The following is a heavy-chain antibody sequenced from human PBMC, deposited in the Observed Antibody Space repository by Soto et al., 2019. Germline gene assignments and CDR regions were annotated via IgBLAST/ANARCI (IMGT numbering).Heavy chain of an antibody. D-gene: IGHD6-6*01. CDR3: ASWRIAARHNWFDP. Sequence: EVQLVESGGGLVQPGGSLRLSCAASGFTFSSYWMSWVRQAPGKGLEWVANIKQDGSEKYYVDSVKGRFTISRDNAKNSLYLQMNSLRAEDTAVYCCASWRIAARHNWFDPWGQGTLVTVSS. CDR2: IKQDGSEK. J-gene: IGHJ5*02. CDR1: GFTFSSYW. V-gene: IGHV3-7*01.